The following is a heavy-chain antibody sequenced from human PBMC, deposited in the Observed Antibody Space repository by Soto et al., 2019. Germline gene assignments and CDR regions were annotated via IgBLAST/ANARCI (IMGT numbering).Heavy chain of an antibody. CDR1: GGSFSGSY. CDR2: IYTSGTT. V-gene: IGHV4-4*07. CDR3: ARERVEYCSSTSCSNFYYHGMDV. J-gene: IGHJ6*02. Sequence: SETLSLTCTVSGGSFSGSYWSWIRQPAGKRLEWIGRIYTSGTTNYNPSLQSRVSLSVDTSKNQFSLILSSVTAADTAVYYCARERVEYCSSTSCSNFYYHGMDVWGQGTTVTVSS. D-gene: IGHD2-2*01.